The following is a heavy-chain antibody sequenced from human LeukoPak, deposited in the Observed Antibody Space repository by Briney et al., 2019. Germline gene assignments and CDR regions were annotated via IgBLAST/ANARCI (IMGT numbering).Heavy chain of an antibody. D-gene: IGHD3-3*01. J-gene: IGHJ4*02. CDR2: ISAYNGNT. Sequence: ASVKVSCKASGYTFTSYGISWVRQAPGQGLEWMGWISAYNGNTNYAQKLQGRVTMTTDTSTSTAYMELRSLRSDDTAVYYCARGVITIFGVVITLLDYWGQGTLVTVSS. CDR3: ARGVITIFGVVITLLDY. CDR1: GYTFTSYG. V-gene: IGHV1-18*01.